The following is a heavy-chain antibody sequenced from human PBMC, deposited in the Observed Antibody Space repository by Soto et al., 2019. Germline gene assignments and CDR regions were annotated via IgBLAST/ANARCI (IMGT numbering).Heavy chain of an antibody. CDR1: GFTFSSYW. CDR3: AVAVTGPTTIGY. V-gene: IGHV3-74*01. D-gene: IGHD6-19*01. Sequence: EVQLVESGGGLVQPGGSLTLSWAASGFTFSSYWMHWDLQAAGKGLVWVARINSDGSSTSYADSVKGRFTTSRDNAKNTLSLQMTRLRAEDTAVYYCAVAVTGPTTIGYWGQGTLVTFSS. J-gene: IGHJ4*02. CDR2: INSDGSST.